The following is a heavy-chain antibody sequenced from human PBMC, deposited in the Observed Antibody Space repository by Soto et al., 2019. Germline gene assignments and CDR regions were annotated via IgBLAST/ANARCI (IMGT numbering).Heavy chain of an antibody. CDR2: IIPIFGTA. Sequence: QVQRVQSGAEVKKPGSSVKVSCKASGGTFSSYAISWVRKSPGQGLEWMEGIIPIFGTATYAQKFQGRVTITADNSTSTAYMELSSLRSEDTAVYYCARAHFAGYFAYWGKGTLVIVSS. CDR3: ARAHFAGYFAY. CDR1: GGTFSSYA. V-gene: IGHV1-69*06. J-gene: IGHJ4*02.